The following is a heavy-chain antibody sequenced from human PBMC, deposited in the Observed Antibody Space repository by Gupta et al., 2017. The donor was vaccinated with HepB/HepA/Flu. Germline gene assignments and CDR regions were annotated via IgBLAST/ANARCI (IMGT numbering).Heavy chain of an antibody. CDR3: ARAGYCGGDCGWFDP. V-gene: IGHV6-1*01. CDR2: TYYRSKWYN. D-gene: IGHD2-21*02. J-gene: IGHJ5*02. Sequence: QVQLQHSRPGLVTPLQPLPLTSAISGDSVSSTSSAWNWIRPSPSRGLEWLGRTYYRSKWYNDYAVSVKSRITINPDTSKNQFSLQLNSVTPEDTAVYYCARAGYCGGDCGWFDPWGQGTLVTVSS. CDR1: GDSVSSTSSA.